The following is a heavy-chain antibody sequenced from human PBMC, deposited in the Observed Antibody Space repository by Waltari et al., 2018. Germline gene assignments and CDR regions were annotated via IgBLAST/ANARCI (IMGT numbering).Heavy chain of an antibody. CDR1: GFTFSSYG. V-gene: IGHV3-30*02. CDR3: AKDRSPFVVVVAATDY. J-gene: IGHJ4*02. CDR2: IRYDGSNK. D-gene: IGHD2-15*01. Sequence: QVQLVESGGGVVQPGGSLRLSCAASGFTFSSYGMHWVRQAPGKGLEWVAFIRYDGSNKYYADSVKGRFTISRDNSKNTLYLQMNSLRAEDTAVYYCAKDRSPFVVVVAATDYWGQGTLVTVSS.